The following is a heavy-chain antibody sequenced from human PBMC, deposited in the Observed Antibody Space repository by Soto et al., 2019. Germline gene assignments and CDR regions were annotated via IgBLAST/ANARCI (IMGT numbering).Heavy chain of an antibody. D-gene: IGHD3-22*01. J-gene: IGHJ3*02. CDR3: AREDSSGLFDI. CDR1: GFTVSSNY. V-gene: IGHV3-53*01. CDR2: IYSGGST. Sequence: GGSLRLSCAASGFTVSSNYMSWVRQAPGKGLEWVSVIYSGGSTYYADPVKGRFTISRDNSKNTLYLQMNSLRAEDTAVYYCAREDSSGLFDIWGQGTMVTVSS.